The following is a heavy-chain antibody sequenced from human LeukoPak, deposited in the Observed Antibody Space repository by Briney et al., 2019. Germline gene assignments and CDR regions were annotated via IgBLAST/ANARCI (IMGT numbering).Heavy chain of an antibody. Sequence: PGGSLRLSCAASGFTFSSDGMHWVRQVPGKGLEGVAVISNDGSNKYYADSVKGRFPISRDNSKNILFLHMNGLGPEETVVYYCAKEIYYDSSAFIDYWGQGTLVTV. CDR3: AKEIYYDSSAFIDY. CDR2: ISNDGSNK. D-gene: IGHD3-22*01. J-gene: IGHJ4*02. CDR1: GFTFSSDG. V-gene: IGHV3-30*18.